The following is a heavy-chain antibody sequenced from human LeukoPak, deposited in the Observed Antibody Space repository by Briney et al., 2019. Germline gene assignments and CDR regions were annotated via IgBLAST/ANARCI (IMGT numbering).Heavy chain of an antibody. CDR1: GYTVTSYG. CDR2: ISAYNGNT. Sequence: ASVKVSCKASGYTVTSYGISWVRPAPGQGLEWMGWISAYNGNTNYAQKLQGRVTMTTDTSTSTAYMELSSLRSEDTAVYYCVTEGRKDSGYDLYFYYMDVWGKGTTVTVSS. D-gene: IGHD5-12*01. V-gene: IGHV1-18*01. J-gene: IGHJ6*03. CDR3: VTEGRKDSGYDLYFYYMDV.